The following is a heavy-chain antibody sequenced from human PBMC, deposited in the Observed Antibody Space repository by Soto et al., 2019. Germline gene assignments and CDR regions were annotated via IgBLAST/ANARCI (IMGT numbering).Heavy chain of an antibody. CDR1: GYTFTAYC. CDR3: ARWNYYDILTGYYPQYYFDY. V-gene: IGHV1-18*04. CDR2: ISAYNGNT. D-gene: IGHD3-9*01. J-gene: IGHJ4*02. Sequence: ASVKVSCKTFGYTFTAYCISWVRQAPGQGLEWMGWISAYNGNTNYAQKLQGRVTMTTDTSTSTAYMELRSLRSDDTAVYYCARWNYYDILTGYYPQYYFDYWGQGTLVTVSS.